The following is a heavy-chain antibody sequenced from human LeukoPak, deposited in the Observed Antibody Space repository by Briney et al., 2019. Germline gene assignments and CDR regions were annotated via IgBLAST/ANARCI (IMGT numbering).Heavy chain of an antibody. V-gene: IGHV3-20*04. J-gene: IGHJ5*02. CDR3: ARLYYYDSSGYPRA. CDR2: INWNGGST. CDR1: GFTFDDYG. D-gene: IGHD3-22*01. Sequence: GGSLRLSCAASGFTFDDYGMSWVRQAPGKGLEWVSGINWNGGSTGYADSVKGRFTISRDNAKNSLYLQMNSLRAEDTALYYCARLYYYDSSGYPRAWGQGTLVTVSS.